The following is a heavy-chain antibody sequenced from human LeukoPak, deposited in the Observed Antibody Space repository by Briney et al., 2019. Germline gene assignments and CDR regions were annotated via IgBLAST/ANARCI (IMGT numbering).Heavy chain of an antibody. V-gene: IGHV1-2*02. Sequence: GASVKVSCKASGYTFTGYYMHWVRQAPGQGLEWMGWINPNSGGTNYAQKFQGRVTMTRDTSISTAYMELSRLRSDDTAVYCCARQYNWNPMIWLDPWGQGTLVTVSS. CDR3: ARQYNWNPMIWLDP. CDR2: INPNSGGT. CDR1: GYTFTGYY. D-gene: IGHD1-20*01. J-gene: IGHJ5*02.